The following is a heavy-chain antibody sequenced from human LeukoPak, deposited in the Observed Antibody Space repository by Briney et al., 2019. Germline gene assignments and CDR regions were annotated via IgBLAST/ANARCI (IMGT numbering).Heavy chain of an antibody. Sequence: GGSLRLSCAASGFTFSSYSMNWVRQAPGKGLEWVSSISSSSSYIYYADSVKGRFTISRDNAKNSLYLQMNSLRAEDTAVYYCARVPLRYSSGWGFDYWGQGTLVTVSS. V-gene: IGHV3-21*01. CDR3: ARVPLRYSSGWGFDY. D-gene: IGHD6-19*01. CDR1: GFTFSSYS. CDR2: ISSSSSYI. J-gene: IGHJ4*02.